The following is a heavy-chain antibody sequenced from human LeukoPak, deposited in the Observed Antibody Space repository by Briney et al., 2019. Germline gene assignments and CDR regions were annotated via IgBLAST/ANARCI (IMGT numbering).Heavy chain of an antibody. D-gene: IGHD3-16*01. J-gene: IGHJ4*02. CDR1: GLTFSNYW. CDR3: ARDGFGTGSN. V-gene: IGHV3-7*03. CDR2: IKQDGSEK. Sequence: GSLRLSCAASGLTFSNYWMDWVRQAPGKGLEWVANIKQDGSEKNYVDSVKGRFIISRDNAKNSLYLQMNTLRADDTAVYYCARDGFGTGSNWGQGTLVTVSS.